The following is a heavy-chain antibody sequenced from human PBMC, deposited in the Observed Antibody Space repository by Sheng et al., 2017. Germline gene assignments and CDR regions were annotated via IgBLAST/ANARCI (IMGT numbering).Heavy chain of an antibody. CDR3: ARAHERGATGWFDP. Sequence: QVQLQESGPGLVQPSETLSLTCAVSGYSISSGYYWGWIRQPPGKGLEWIGSFYHSGSTFYNPSLKSRVTMSVDTSKNQFSLKLSSVTAADTAVYHCARAHERGATGWFDPWGQGALVTVSS. J-gene: IGHJ5*02. CDR2: FYHSGST. D-gene: IGHD3-16*01. CDR1: GYSISSGYY. V-gene: IGHV4-38-2*01.